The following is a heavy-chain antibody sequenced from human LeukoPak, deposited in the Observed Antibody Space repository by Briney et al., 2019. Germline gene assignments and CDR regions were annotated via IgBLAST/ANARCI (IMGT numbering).Heavy chain of an antibody. D-gene: IGHD3-3*01. CDR3: AKKAYYDFWSGYSVIDY. J-gene: IGHJ4*02. CDR1: GFTFSSYA. V-gene: IGHV3-23*01. Sequence: GGSLRLSCAASGFTFSSYAMSRVRQAPGKGLEWVSAISGSGGSTYYADSVKGRFTISRDNSKNTLYLQMNSLRAEDTAVYYCAKKAYYDFWSGYSVIDYWGQGTLVTVSS. CDR2: ISGSGGST.